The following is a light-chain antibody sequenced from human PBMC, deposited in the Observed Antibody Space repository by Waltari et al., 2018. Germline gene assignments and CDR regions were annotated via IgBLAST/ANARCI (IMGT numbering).Light chain of an antibody. CDR2: KAS. V-gene: IGKV1-39*01. Sequence: DIQMTQSPSSLSASLCDRVTITCRASQSVNNYLNWYQWKPGEAPKLLIYKASSLQSGAPSRFSGSGFGTHFTFTISGLQSEDIATYYCQHGYSSPFTFGGGTKVAIK. J-gene: IGKJ4*01. CDR3: QHGYSSPFT. CDR1: QSVNNY.